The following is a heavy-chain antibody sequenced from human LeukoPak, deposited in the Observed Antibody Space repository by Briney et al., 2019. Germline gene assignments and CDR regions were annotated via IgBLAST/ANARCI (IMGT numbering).Heavy chain of an antibody. V-gene: IGHV4-4*02. J-gene: IGHJ4*02. CDR2: MYPSGST. D-gene: IGHD5-24*01. CDR1: GGSISSSNW. CDR3: ARWGVGRGGYNYRYFDC. Sequence: PSGTLSLTCAVSGGSISSSNWWSWVRQPPGKGLEWIGEMYPSGSTNYNPSLKSRVTISIDKSKNQFSLKLSSVTAADTAVYYCARWGVGRGGYNYRYFDCWGQGTLVTVSS.